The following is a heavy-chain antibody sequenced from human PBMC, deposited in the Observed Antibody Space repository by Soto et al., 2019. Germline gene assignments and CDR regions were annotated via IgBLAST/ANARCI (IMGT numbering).Heavy chain of an antibody. V-gene: IGHV3-48*01. Sequence: PGGSLRLSCAASGFTCSSYSMNWVRQAPGKGLEWVSYISSSSRTIYCADSVKGRFTISRDNDKNSLYLQMNSLRAEDTAVYYCAREWDGDGYNSGWFDPWGQGTLVTVSS. CDR1: GFTCSSYS. D-gene: IGHD5-12*01. J-gene: IGHJ5*02. CDR3: AREWDGDGYNSGWFDP. CDR2: ISSSSRTI.